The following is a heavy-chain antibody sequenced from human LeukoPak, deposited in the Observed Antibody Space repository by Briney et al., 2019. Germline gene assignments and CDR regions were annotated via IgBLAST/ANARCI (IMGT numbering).Heavy chain of an antibody. V-gene: IGHV3-9*01. Sequence: GGSLRLSCAASGFTFDDYAMHWVRQAPGKGLEWVSGISWNSGSIGYADSVKGRFTISRDNAKNSLYLQMNSLRAEDTALYYCARGGVEAVAGGGFQHWGQGTLVTVSS. CDR3: ARGGVEAVAGGGFQH. CDR1: GFTFDDYA. J-gene: IGHJ1*01. CDR2: ISWNSGSI. D-gene: IGHD6-19*01.